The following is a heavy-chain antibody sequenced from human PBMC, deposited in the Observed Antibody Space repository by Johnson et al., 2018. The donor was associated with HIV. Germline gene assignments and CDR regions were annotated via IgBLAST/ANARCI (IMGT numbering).Heavy chain of an antibody. CDR2: MWYDGSNK. V-gene: IGHV3-33*08. CDR3: ATVWRNEGRHAFDI. Sequence: QVKLVESGGGLVQPGGSLRLSCAASGFTFSNAWMSWVRQAPGKGLEWVAVMWYDGSNKYYADSVKGRFIISRDNSKNTLYLQMNSLRAEDTAVYFCATVWRNEGRHAFDIWGQGTMVTVSS. J-gene: IGHJ3*02. D-gene: IGHD1-1*01. CDR1: GFTFSNAW.